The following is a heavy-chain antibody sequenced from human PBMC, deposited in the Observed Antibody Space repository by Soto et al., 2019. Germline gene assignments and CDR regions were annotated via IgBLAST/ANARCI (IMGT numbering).Heavy chain of an antibody. Sequence: PGASLKISCKGSGFTFTSYWIAWVRQMPGKGLEWMGIIYPGDSDSSYSPSFQGQVTISADKSINTAYLHWISLKASDTAIYYCAKHEGHCSTTTCSNFDYWGQGTLVTVSS. V-gene: IGHV5-51*01. CDR1: GFTFTSYW. J-gene: IGHJ4*02. D-gene: IGHD2-2*01. CDR2: IYPGDSDS. CDR3: AKHEGHCSTTTCSNFDY.